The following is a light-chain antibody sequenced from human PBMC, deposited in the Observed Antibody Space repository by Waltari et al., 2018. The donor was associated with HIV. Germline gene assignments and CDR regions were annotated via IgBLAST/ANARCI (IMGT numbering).Light chain of an antibody. CDR1: QSVSSY. Sequence: EIVLTQSPATLSLSPGERATLSCRASQSVSSYLAWYQQKPGQAPRLLIYDASNRATGIPARFSGIGSGTDFTLTISSLGPEDFAVYYCQHRSNWPLTFGGGTKVEIK. J-gene: IGKJ4*01. CDR3: QHRSNWPLT. V-gene: IGKV3-11*01. CDR2: DAS.